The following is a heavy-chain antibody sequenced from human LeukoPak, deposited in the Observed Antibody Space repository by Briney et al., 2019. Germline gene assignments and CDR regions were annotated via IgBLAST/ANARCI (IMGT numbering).Heavy chain of an antibody. J-gene: IGHJ4*02. V-gene: IGHV1-69*13. CDR1: GGTFSSYA. Sequence: SVKVSCKASGGTFSSYAISWVRQAPGQGLEWMGGIIPIFGTANYAQKFQGRVTITADESTSTAYMELSSLRSEDTAVYYCARDGRDYGGPIFDYWGQGTLVTVSS. CDR2: IIPIFGTA. D-gene: IGHD4-23*01. CDR3: ARDGRDYGGPIFDY.